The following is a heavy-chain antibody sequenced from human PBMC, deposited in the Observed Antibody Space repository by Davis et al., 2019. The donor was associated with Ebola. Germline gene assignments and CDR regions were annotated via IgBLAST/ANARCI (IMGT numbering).Heavy chain of an antibody. D-gene: IGHD6-13*01. J-gene: IGHJ6*02. V-gene: IGHV4-34*01. CDR3: ARRGYSSSWLPLDV. CDR2: INHSGST. CDR1: GGSFSGYY. Sequence: SETLSLTCAVYGGSFSGYYWSWIRQPPGKGLEWIGEINHSGSTNYNPSLKSRVTISVDTSKNQFSLKLSSVTAADTAVYYCARRGYSSSWLPLDVWGQGTTVTVSS.